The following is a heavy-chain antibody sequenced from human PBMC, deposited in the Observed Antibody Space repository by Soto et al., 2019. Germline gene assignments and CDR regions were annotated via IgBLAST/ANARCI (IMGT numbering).Heavy chain of an antibody. CDR3: ARDEVGDCSSTSCPMFYYYYYMDV. J-gene: IGHJ6*03. Sequence: GGSLRLSCAASGFTFSSYSMNWVRQAPGKGLEWVSSISSSSRYIYYADSVKGRFTISRDNAKNSLYLQMNSLRAEDTAVYYCARDEVGDCSSTSCPMFYYYYYMDVWGKGTTVTVSS. CDR1: GFTFSSYS. D-gene: IGHD2-2*01. CDR2: ISSSSRYI. V-gene: IGHV3-21*01.